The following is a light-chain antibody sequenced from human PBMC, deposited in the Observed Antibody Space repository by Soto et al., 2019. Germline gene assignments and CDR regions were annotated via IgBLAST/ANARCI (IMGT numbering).Light chain of an antibody. V-gene: IGKV1-5*01. CDR1: QSISSW. CDR3: QQYNSYS. CDR2: DVS. J-gene: IGKJ1*01. Sequence: DIHMTDAPSTLSASVGDRVSITCRASQSISSWLAWYQQKPGKAPKLLIYDVSSLESGVPSRFSGSGSGTEFTLTVSSLQPDDFATYYCQQYNSYSFGQGTKVDIK.